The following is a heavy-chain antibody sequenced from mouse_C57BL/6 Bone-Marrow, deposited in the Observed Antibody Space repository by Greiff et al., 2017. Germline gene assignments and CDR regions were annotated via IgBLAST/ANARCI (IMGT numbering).Heavy chain of an antibody. CDR2: SYPGSGST. J-gene: IGHJ3*01. V-gene: IGHV1-55*01. CDR3: ARVSY. CDR1: GSTFTSYW. Sequence: QVQLQQPGAELVKPGASVKMSCKASGSTFTSYWITGVKQRPGRGLEWIGDSYPGSGSTKYNEKFKSKATLTVDTSSITAYMQLSSLTSEDSAVYYCARVSYWGQGTLVTVSA.